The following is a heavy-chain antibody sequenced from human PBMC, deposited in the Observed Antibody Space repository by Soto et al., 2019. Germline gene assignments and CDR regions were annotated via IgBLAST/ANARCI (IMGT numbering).Heavy chain of an antibody. CDR3: ARQNIAAAGTPYYYYYYMDV. V-gene: IGHV5-51*01. D-gene: IGHD6-13*01. CDR1: GYSFTSYW. J-gene: IGHJ6*03. CDR2: IYPGDSDT. Sequence: GESLKISCKGSGYSFTSYWIGWVRQMPGKGLEWMGIIYPGDSDTRYSPSFQGQVTVSADKSISTAYLQWSSLKASDTAMYYCARQNIAAAGTPYYYYYYMDVWGKGTTVTVSS.